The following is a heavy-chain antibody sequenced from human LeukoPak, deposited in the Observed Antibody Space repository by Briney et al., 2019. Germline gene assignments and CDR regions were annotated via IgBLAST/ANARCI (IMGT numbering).Heavy chain of an antibody. D-gene: IGHD2-2*01. CDR1: GGSISSSSYY. J-gene: IGHJ5*02. CDR2: IYYSGST. Sequence: SETLSLTCTVSGGSISSSSYYWGWIRQPPGKGLEWIGSIYYSGSTYYNPSLKSRVTISVDTSKNQFSLKLSSVTAADTAVYYCARDLVPAATRSGWFDPWGQGTLVTVSS. CDR3: ARDLVPAATRSGWFDP. V-gene: IGHV4-39*07.